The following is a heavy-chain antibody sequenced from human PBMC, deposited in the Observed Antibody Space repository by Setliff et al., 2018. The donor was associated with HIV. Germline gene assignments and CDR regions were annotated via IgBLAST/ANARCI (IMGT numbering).Heavy chain of an antibody. CDR2: ISAYNGNT. V-gene: IGHV1-18*01. D-gene: IGHD3-22*01. CDR1: GYTFPNYG. J-gene: IGHJ3*02. CDR3: AREGWGSGYAFDI. Sequence: VASVMVSCKASGYTFPNYGITWVRQAPGQGLEWMGWISAYNGNTNYAQTLQGRVTMTTDTSTTTAYMELRSLRSDDTAVYYCAREGWGSGYAFDIWGQGTMVTVSS.